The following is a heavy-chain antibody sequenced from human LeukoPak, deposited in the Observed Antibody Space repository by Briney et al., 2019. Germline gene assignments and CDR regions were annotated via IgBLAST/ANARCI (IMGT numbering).Heavy chain of an antibody. CDR2: MNPNSGGT. D-gene: IGHD2-2*01. V-gene: IGHV1-2*02. CDR1: GYTFTDYY. Sequence: ASVKVSCKASGYTFTDYYVHWVRQAPGLGLEWMGWMNPNSGGTNYAQRFQGRVTMTRDTSISTAYMELTRLRFDDTAVFYCATSRGGTSFDYWGQGTLVTVSS. CDR3: ATSRGGTSFDY. J-gene: IGHJ4*02.